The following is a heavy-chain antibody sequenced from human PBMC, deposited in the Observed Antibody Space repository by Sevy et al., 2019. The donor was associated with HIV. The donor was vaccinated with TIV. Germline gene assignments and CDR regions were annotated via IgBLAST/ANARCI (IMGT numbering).Heavy chain of an antibody. D-gene: IGHD2-2*01. CDR1: GFSFNMYW. CDR3: ARDCSSTSCLWGLDV. CDR2: IKRDGSEK. Sequence: GGSLRLSCTASGFSFNMYWMSWVRQAPGQGLEWVAHIKRDGSEKYYVDSVRGRFTISRDNAKNSLYLQMNGLRAEDTAVYYWARDCSSTSCLWGLDVWGQGTTVTVSS. J-gene: IGHJ6*02. V-gene: IGHV3-7*03.